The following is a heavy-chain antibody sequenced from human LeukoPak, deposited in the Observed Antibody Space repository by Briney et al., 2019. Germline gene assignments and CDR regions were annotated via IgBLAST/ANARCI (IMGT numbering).Heavy chain of an antibody. CDR2: ITYDGMNK. CDR3: AKDAYSGYDYPNY. Sequence: PGGSLRLSCAASGFTFSNYGMHWVRQAPGKGLEWVAGITYDGMNKFYADSVQGRSTISRDNSKNTLYLQVNSLRVEDTAVYYCAKDAYSGYDYPNYWGQGTLVTVSS. CDR1: GFTFSNYG. D-gene: IGHD5-12*01. V-gene: IGHV3-30*18. J-gene: IGHJ4*02.